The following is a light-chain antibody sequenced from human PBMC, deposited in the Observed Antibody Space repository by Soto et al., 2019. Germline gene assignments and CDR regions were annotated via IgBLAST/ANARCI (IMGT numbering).Light chain of an antibody. V-gene: IGKV3-20*01. CDR1: QSVSSSY. CDR3: QQYGSSPLT. J-gene: IGKJ1*01. Sequence: EIVLTQSPGTLSLSPGERATLSCRASQSVSSSYLAWYQQKPGQAPRLLIYGSSSRATGIPDRFSGSGSGTDLTLTISRLEPEDFAVYYCQQYGSSPLTFGQGTKVDIK. CDR2: GSS.